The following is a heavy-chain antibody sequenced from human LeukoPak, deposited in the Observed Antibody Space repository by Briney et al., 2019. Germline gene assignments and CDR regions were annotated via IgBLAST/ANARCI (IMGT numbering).Heavy chain of an antibody. D-gene: IGHD3-10*01. CDR2: VYSGGEI. CDR1: GFTGNTNY. J-gene: IGHJ5*02. CDR3: ARDTDYYGSGRHGYFDH. V-gene: IGHV3-66*01. Sequence: PGGSLRLSCAASGFTGNTNYMSWVRQAPGKGPEWVSVVYSGGEIDYADSVKGRFTMSRDNSKNTLHLQMNSLRAEDSAVYYCARDTDYYGSGRHGYFDHWGQGTVVTVSS.